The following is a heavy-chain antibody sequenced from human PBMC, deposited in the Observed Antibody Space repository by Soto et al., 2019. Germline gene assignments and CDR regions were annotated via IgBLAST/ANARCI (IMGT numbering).Heavy chain of an antibody. CDR3: AKGYCSGGSCYPTPSNYFDY. CDR2: ISGSGGST. J-gene: IGHJ4*02. V-gene: IGHV3-23*01. Sequence: HPGGSLRLSCAASGFTFSSYAMSWVRQAPGKGLECVSAISGSGGSTYYADSVKGRFTISRDNSKNTLYLQMNSLRAEDTAVYYCAKGYCSGGSCYPTPSNYFDYWGQGTLVTVSS. D-gene: IGHD2-15*01. CDR1: GFTFSSYA.